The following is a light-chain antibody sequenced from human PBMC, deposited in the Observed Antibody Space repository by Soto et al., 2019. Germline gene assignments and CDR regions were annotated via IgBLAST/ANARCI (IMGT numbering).Light chain of an antibody. Sequence: QCVFTQPPSASGSPGQSVTISCTGTSSDVGGYNYVSWYQQYPGRAPKLMIYEVTKRPSGVPDRFSGSKSGNTASLTVSGLQAEDEADYYCSSYAASNNFYFVFGGGTQLTVL. V-gene: IGLV2-8*01. CDR2: EVT. CDR1: SSDVGGYNY. CDR3: SSYAASNNFYFV. J-gene: IGLJ3*02.